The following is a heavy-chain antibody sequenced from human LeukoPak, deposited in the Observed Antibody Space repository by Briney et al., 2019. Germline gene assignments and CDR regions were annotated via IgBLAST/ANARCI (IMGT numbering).Heavy chain of an antibody. D-gene: IGHD1-26*01. J-gene: IGHJ4*02. CDR1: GYTFTGYY. Sequence: APVKVSCKASGYTFTGYYMHWVRQAPGQGLEWMGRINPNSGGTNYAQKFQGRVTMTRDTSISTAYMELSRLRSDDTAVYYCARRVVGASGGFFDYWGQGTLVTVSS. CDR3: ARRVVGASGGFFDY. CDR2: INPNSGGT. V-gene: IGHV1-2*06.